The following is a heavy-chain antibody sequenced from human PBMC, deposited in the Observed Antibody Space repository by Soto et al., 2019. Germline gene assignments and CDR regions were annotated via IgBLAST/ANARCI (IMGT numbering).Heavy chain of an antibody. CDR3: AKDSGPPPAAYCSGGSCYSEDYYYGMDV. D-gene: IGHD2-15*01. CDR2: ISYDGSNK. Sequence: QVQLVESGGGVVQPGRSLRLSCAASGFTFSSYGMHWVRQAPGKGLEWVAVISYDGSNKYYADSVKGRFTISRDNSKNTLYLQMHSLRAADRAVYYCAKDSGPPPAAYCSGGSCYSEDYYYGMDVWGQGTTVTVSS. CDR1: GFTFSSYG. J-gene: IGHJ6*02. V-gene: IGHV3-30*18.